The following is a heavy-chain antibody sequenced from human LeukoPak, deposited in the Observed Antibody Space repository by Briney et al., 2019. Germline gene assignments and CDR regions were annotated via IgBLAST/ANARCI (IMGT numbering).Heavy chain of an antibody. D-gene: IGHD6-13*01. V-gene: IGHV4-39*01. CDR1: GGSISSSSYY. CDR3: ARQETAAGRPRGYYYYMDV. CDR2: IYYSGST. Sequence: SETLSLTCTVSGGSISSSSYYWGWIRQPPGKGLEWIGSIYYSGSTYYNPSLKSRVTISVDTSKNQFSLKLSSVTAADTAVYYCARQETAAGRPRGYYYYMDVWGKGTTVTVSS. J-gene: IGHJ6*03.